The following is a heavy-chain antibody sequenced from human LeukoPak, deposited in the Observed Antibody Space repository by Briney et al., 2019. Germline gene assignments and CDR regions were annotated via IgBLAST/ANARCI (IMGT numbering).Heavy chain of an antibody. D-gene: IGHD6-13*01. CDR3: AREVTSSSDAFDI. V-gene: IGHV3-33*01. J-gene: IGHJ3*02. CDR2: IWYDGSNK. Sequence: PGGSLRLSCAASGFTFSSYGMHWVRQAPGKGLEWVAVIWYDGSNKYYADSVKGRFTISRDNSKNTLYLQMNSLRAEDTAVYYCAREVTSSSDAFDIWGQGTVVTVSS. CDR1: GFTFSSYG.